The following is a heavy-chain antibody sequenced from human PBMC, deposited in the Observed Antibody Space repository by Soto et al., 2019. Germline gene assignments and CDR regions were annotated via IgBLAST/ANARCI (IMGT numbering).Heavy chain of an antibody. Sequence: QITLKESGPTVVEPTQTLTLTCTFSGFSLITTGSGVAWIRQPPGKALEWLALIYWDDDKRYSPSLKSRLTITKDTSKNQVVLTMTNMDPVDTGTYFCVHLMTEVNTFGMDVWGQGTAVTVSS. CDR1: GFSLITTGSG. CDR2: IYWDDDK. V-gene: IGHV2-5*02. J-gene: IGHJ6*02. D-gene: IGHD4-17*01. CDR3: VHLMTEVNTFGMDV.